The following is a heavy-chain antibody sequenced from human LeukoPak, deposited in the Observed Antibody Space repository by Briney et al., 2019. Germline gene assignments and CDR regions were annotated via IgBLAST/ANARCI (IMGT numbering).Heavy chain of an antibody. Sequence: GGSLRLSCAASGFTFSNYAMSWVRQAPGKGLEWVANIKQDGGQIYYLESVKGRFTVSRDNAKNSLYLQMNSLGAEDTAVYYCARLGARQMLEYWGQGTLVTVSS. D-gene: IGHD4-17*01. CDR2: IKQDGGQI. J-gene: IGHJ4*02. CDR1: GFTFSNYA. CDR3: ARLGARQMLEY. V-gene: IGHV3-7*01.